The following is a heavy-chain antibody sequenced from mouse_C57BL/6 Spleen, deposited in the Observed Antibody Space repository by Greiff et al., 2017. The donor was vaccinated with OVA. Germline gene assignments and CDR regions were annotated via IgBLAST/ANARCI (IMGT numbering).Heavy chain of an antibody. CDR1: GYTFTDYY. V-gene: IGHV1-19*01. Sequence: VQLQQSGPVLVKPGASVKMSCKASGYTFTDYYMNWVKQSHGKSLEWIGDINPYNGGTSYNQTFKGQATLTVDKSSSTAYMELNSLTSEDSAVYYCARRYYEYDDGYYYAMDDWGQGTSVTVSS. J-gene: IGHJ4*01. D-gene: IGHD2-4*01. CDR3: ARRYYEYDDGYYYAMDD. CDR2: INPYNGGT.